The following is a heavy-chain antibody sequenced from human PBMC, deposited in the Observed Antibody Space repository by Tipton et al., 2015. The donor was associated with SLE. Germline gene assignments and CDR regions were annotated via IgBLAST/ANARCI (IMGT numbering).Heavy chain of an antibody. CDR3: ARAVVPATGALDY. Sequence: TLSLTCTVSGGSISSTIYYWSWIRQPAGKGLEWIGYIYTSGSTNYNPSLKSRVTISVDTSKNQFSLKLSSVTAADTAVYYCARAVVPATGALDYWGQGTLVTVSS. J-gene: IGHJ4*02. CDR2: IYTSGST. CDR1: GGSISSTIYY. D-gene: IGHD2-2*01. V-gene: IGHV4-61*09.